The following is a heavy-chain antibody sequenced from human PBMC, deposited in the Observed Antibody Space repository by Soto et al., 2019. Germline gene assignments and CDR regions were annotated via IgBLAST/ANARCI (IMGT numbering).Heavy chain of an antibody. Sequence: QVQLQQWGAGLLKPSETLSLTCAVYGGSFNDFSWTWIRQPPGKGLEWMGEINLSGTTNYNPSLKSRVNISVGPSKDQISPKFTPLTAADKAVYYWWGGPRRLNYSPSGRPNLLRPLGQGTPVTLS. J-gene: IGHJ5*02. V-gene: IGHV4-34*01. D-gene: IGHD6-25*01. CDR3: WGGPRRLNYSPSGRPNLLRP. CDR1: GGSFNDFS. CDR2: INLSGTT.